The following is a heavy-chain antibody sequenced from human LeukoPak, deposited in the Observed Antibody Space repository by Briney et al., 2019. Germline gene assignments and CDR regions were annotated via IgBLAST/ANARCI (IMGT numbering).Heavy chain of an antibody. CDR2: IYYSGST. CDR1: GGSISSYY. J-gene: IGHJ4*02. V-gene: IGHV4-59*01. D-gene: IGHD5-12*01. CDR3: ARDRGSGYDFDY. Sequence: AETLSLLCTVSGGSISSYYWSWIRQPPGKGLEWIGYIYYSGSTNYNPSLKSRVTISVDTSKNQFALKLSSVTAADTAVYYCARDRGSGYDFDYWGQGTLVTVSS.